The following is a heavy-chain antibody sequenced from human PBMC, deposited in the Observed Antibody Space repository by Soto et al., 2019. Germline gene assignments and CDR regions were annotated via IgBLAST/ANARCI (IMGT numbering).Heavy chain of an antibody. J-gene: IGHJ5*02. CDR3: AKDPTSYCIWSNCYFKWLDP. D-gene: IGHD2-15*01. CDR2: INSDGSST. CDR1: GFTFSSYW. Sequence: PGGSLRLSCAASGFTFSSYWMHWVRQAPGKGLVWVSRINSDGSSTSYADSVKGRFTISRDNAKNTLYLQMNSLRAEDTAVYYCAKDPTSYCIWSNCYFKWLDPWGQGTLVTVSS. V-gene: IGHV3-74*01.